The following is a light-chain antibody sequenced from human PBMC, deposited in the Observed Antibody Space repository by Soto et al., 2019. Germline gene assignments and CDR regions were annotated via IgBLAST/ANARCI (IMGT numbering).Light chain of an antibody. V-gene: IGKV1-5*03. Sequence: DIPMTQSPSTLSASVGDRVTITCRASQNINSWLAWYQQKPGKAPKLLIYKASSLESGVPSRFSGSGSGTEFTLTISSLQPDDFATYYCQQHDNYLTFGQGTKVEIK. CDR3: QQHDNYLT. CDR2: KAS. J-gene: IGKJ1*01. CDR1: QNINSW.